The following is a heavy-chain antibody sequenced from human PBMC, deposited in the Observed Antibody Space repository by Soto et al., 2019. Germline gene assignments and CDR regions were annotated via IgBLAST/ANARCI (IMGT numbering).Heavy chain of an antibody. J-gene: IGHJ5*02. CDR3: ARLDGYGGLKGYNSFAP. CDR2: IYYSGST. D-gene: IGHD4-17*01. Sequence: SETLSLTCPGCGESISSYYWNWIRQPPGKGLEWIGYIYYSGSTNYNPSLKSRVTISVDTSKNQFSLKLSSVTAADTAVYYCARLDGYGGLKGYNSFAPWGQGTLVTVSS. CDR1: GESISSYY. V-gene: IGHV4-59*08.